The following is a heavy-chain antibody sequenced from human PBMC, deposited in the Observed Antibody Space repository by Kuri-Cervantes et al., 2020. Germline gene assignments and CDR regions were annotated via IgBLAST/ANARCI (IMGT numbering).Heavy chain of an antibody. CDR3: ARDTDLTDLWAVDY. D-gene: IGHD1-26*01. CDR2: FDPEDGET. CDR1: GYTFTGYY. V-gene: IGHV1-24*01. Sequence: ASVKVSCKASGYTFTGYYMHWVRQAPGQGLEWMGGFDPEDGETIYAQKFQGRVTMTEDTSTDTAYMELSSLRSEDTAVYYCARDTDLTDLWAVDYWGQGTLVTVSS. J-gene: IGHJ4*02.